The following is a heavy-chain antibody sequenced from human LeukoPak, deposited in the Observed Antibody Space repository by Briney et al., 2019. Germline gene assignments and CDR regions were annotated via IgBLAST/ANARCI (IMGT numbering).Heavy chain of an antibody. J-gene: IGHJ3*02. V-gene: IGHV4-4*07. Sequence: SETLSLTCTVSGGSISSYYWSWIRQPAGKGLEWIGRIYTSGSTNYNPSLKSRVTMSVDTSKSQFSLKLSSVTAADTAVYYCARVIAAAGKTGNGAFDIWGQGTMVTVSS. CDR3: ARVIAAAGKTGNGAFDI. CDR1: GGSISSYY. D-gene: IGHD6-13*01. CDR2: IYTSGST.